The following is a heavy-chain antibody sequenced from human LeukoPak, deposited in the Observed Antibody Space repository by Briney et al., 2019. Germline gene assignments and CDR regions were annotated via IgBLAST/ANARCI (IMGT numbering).Heavy chain of an antibody. V-gene: IGHV4-34*01. CDR2: INDRGST. J-gene: IGHJ4*02. CDR3: ASTSAMVYFDY. CDR1: GGSFSGYH. D-gene: IGHD5-18*01. Sequence: SETLSLTCAVYGGSFSGYHWSWIRQPPGKGLEWIGEINDRGSTNYNPSLKSRVTISVDTSKNQFSLKLSSVTAADTAVYYCASTSAMVYFDYWGQGTLVTVSS.